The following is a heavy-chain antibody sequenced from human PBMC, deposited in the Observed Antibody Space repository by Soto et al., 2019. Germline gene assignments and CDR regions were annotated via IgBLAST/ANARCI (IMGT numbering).Heavy chain of an antibody. V-gene: IGHV3-66*01. D-gene: IGHD3-22*01. CDR3: ARAMRGEVRGYPSAFDI. CDR2: IYNGGST. J-gene: IGHJ3*02. Sequence: RGSLRLSCAASGFTVSTYYMTWVRQAPGKGLEWVSVIYNGGSTYYADSVKGRFTISRDNSKNTLYLQMNSLRAADTAVYFCARAMRGEVRGYPSAFDIWGQGTMVTVSS. CDR1: GFTVSTYY.